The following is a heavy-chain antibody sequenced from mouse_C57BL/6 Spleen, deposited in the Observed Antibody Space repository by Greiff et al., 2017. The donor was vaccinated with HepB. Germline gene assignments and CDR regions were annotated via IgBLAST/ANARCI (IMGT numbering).Heavy chain of an antibody. V-gene: IGHV5-9-1*02. J-gene: IGHJ2*01. D-gene: IGHD1-1*01. Sequence: EVMLVESGEGLVKPGGSLKLSCAASGFTFSSYAMSWVRQTPEKRLEWVAYISSGGDYIYYADTVKGRFTISRDNARNTLYLQMSSLKSEDTAMYYCTRESRGYGSSYFDYWGQGTTLTVSS. CDR2: ISSGGDYI. CDR3: TRESRGYGSSYFDY. CDR1: GFTFSSYA.